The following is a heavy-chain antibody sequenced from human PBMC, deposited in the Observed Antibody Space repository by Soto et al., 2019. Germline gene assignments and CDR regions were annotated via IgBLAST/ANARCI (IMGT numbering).Heavy chain of an antibody. V-gene: IGHV4-59*02. CDR3: ARGGASSKGLDP. J-gene: IGHJ5*02. D-gene: IGHD3-10*01. CDR1: DSVVISGC. CDR2: IYNGGST. Sequence: AECDSVVISGCWSWIKQPAGQGLELIGFIYNGGSTDYNPSFQSRVTISLDTSKNQFFLKLRAVTAADTAVYYCARGGASSKGLDPWGQGTLVTVSS.